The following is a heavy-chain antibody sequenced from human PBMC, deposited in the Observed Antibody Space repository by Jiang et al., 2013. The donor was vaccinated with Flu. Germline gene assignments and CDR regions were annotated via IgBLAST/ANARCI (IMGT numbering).Heavy chain of an antibody. J-gene: IGHJ3*02. CDR3: ARLSEGSRGAFDI. Sequence: GSGLVKPSETLSLTCTVSGGSISSSSYYWGWIRQPPGKGLEWIGSIYYSGSTYYNPSLKSRVTISVDTSKNQFSLKLSSVTAADTAVYYCARLSEGSRGAFDIWGQGTMVTVSS. V-gene: IGHV4-39*07. D-gene: IGHD6-13*01. CDR2: IYYSGST. CDR1: GGSISSSSYY.